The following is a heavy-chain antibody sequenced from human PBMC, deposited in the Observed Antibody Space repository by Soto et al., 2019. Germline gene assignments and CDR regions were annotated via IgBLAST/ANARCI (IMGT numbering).Heavy chain of an antibody. CDR2: IRSKANSYAT. D-gene: IGHD1-1*01. Sequence: VGSLRLSCAASGFTFSGSAMHWVRQASGKGLEWVGRIRSKANSYATAYAASVKGRFTTSRDDSKNTAYLQMNSLKTEDTAVYYCAYRRNLYYYYGMDVWGQGTTVTVSS. J-gene: IGHJ6*02. V-gene: IGHV3-73*01. CDR3: AYRRNLYYYYGMDV. CDR1: GFTFSGSA.